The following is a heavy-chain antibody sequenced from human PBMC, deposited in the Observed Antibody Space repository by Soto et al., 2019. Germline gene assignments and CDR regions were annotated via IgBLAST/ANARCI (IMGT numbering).Heavy chain of an antibody. CDR2: MNPNSGNT. CDR1: GYTFTSYD. J-gene: IGHJ6*02. Sequence: ASVKVSCKASGYTFTSYDINWVRQATGQGVEWMGCMNPNSGNTGYAQKFQGRVTMTRNTSISTAYMELSSLRSEDTAVYYCARGLYSSSWYFGGYYYGMDVWGQGTTVTAP. V-gene: IGHV1-8*01. D-gene: IGHD6-13*01. CDR3: ARGLYSSSWYFGGYYYGMDV.